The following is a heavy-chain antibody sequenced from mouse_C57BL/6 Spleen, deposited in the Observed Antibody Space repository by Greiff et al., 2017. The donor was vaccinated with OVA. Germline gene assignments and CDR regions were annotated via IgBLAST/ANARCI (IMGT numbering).Heavy chain of an antibody. J-gene: IGHJ2*01. CDR2: IDPSDSYT. CDR3: AGAYYSNYVGGFDY. V-gene: IGHV1-59*01. D-gene: IGHD2-5*01. CDR1: GYTFTSYW. Sequence: QVQLKQPGAELVRPGTSVKLSCKASGYTFTSYWMHWVKQRPGQGLEWIGVIDPSDSYTNYNQKFKGKATLTVDTSSSTAYMQLSSLTSEDSAVYYCAGAYYSNYVGGFDYWGQGTTLTVSS.